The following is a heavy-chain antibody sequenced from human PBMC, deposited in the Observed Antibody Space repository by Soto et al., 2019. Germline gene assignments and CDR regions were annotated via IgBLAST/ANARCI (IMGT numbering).Heavy chain of an antibody. CDR1: GFPFSRYA. CDR3: AKVLYAAESFDSEEAPYGMDV. D-gene: IGHD3-10*01. CDR2: IRFNGSNE. V-gene: IGHV3-33*06. J-gene: IGHJ6*02. Sequence: GGSLRLSCAASGFPFSRYAMHWVRQAPGKGLEWVAAIRFNGSNEYYADSVQGRFTISRDNSKNTLYLQMDSLRAEDTAVYYCAKVLYAAESFDSEEAPYGMDVWGQGTTVTVS.